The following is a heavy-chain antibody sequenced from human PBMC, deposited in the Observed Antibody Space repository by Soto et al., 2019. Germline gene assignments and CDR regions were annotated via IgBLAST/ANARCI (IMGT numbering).Heavy chain of an antibody. CDR1: GFTFSSDA. Sequence: EVQLLESGGGLVQPGASLRLSCAASGFTFSSDAMSWVRQAPGKGLAWVSVISGSDDSTYYADSVKGRFTISGDNSKNTLYLQMNSLRAEDTAVYYCAKRSSSSTFDYWGEGTLVTVSS. CDR3: AKRSSSSTFDY. J-gene: IGHJ4*02. V-gene: IGHV3-23*01. CDR2: ISGSDDST. D-gene: IGHD6-6*01.